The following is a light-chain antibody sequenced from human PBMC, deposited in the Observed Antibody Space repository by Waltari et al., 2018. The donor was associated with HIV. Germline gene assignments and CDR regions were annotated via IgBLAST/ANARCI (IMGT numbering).Light chain of an antibody. Sequence: EIVLTQSPGTLSLSPGDRATLSCRASESVTTSHLAWYQQKPGQAPSLLIYRISKRFTGIPDRFSGSGSGADFSLTISRLEPEDFAVYYCQQYGLSPITFGQGTRLGIK. J-gene: IGKJ5*01. V-gene: IGKV3-20*01. CDR1: ESVTTSH. CDR2: RIS. CDR3: QQYGLSPIT.